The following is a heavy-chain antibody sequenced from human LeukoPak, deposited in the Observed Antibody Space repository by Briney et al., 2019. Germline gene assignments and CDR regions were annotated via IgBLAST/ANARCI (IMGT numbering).Heavy chain of an antibody. V-gene: IGHV3-7*01. J-gene: IGHJ3*02. D-gene: IGHD3-3*01. CDR3: ARDMGRITIFGVVINDAFDI. CDR2: IKQDGSEK. CDR1: GFTFSSYW. Sequence: GSLRLSCAASGFTFSSYWMSWVRQAPGKGLEWVANIKQDGSEKYYVDSVKGRFTISRDNAKNSLYLQMNSLRAEDTAVYYCARDMGRITIFGVVINDAFDIWGQGTMVTVSS.